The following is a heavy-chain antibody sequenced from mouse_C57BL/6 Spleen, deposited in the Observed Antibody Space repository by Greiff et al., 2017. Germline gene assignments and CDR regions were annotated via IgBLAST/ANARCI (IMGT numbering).Heavy chain of an antibody. V-gene: IGHV3-6*01. D-gene: IGHD3-3*01. J-gene: IGHJ2*01. CDR1: GYSITSGYY. CDR2: ISYDGSN. CDR3: ARGGRRGDYFDY. Sequence: EVKLMESGPGLVKPSQSLSLTCSVTGYSITSGYYWNWIRQFPGNKLEWMGYISYDGSNNYNPSLKNRISITRDTSKNQFFLKLNSVTTEDTATYYCARGGRRGDYFDYWGQGTTLTVSS.